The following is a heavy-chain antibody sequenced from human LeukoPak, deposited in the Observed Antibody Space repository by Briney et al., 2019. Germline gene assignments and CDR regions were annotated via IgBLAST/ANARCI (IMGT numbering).Heavy chain of an antibody. V-gene: IGHV1-2*02. Sequence: ASVKVSCKASGYTFTGYYMHWVRQAPGQGLEWMGWINPNSAGTNYARKFRGRVTMTRDTSISTAYMEVRRLRSDDTAVYYCARDYFRHFRDGPHQFDYWGQGTLVTVSS. D-gene: IGHD5-24*01. CDR1: GYTFTGYY. J-gene: IGHJ4*02. CDR3: ARDYFRHFRDGPHQFDY. CDR2: INPNSAGT.